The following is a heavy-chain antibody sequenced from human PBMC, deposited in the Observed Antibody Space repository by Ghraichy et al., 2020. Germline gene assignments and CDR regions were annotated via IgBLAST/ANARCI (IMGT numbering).Heavy chain of an antibody. Sequence: GGSLRLSCAASGFKFDDYWMTWVRRTPRKGLEWVGSIKEGGSQQKFADSVKGRFIISRDNSKNSLYLQMNNLRVEDTATYLCARDGKWEPKRKDSSAYWGQGTAVTVTS. D-gene: IGHD1-26*01. CDR1: GFKFDDYW. CDR2: IKEGGSQQ. V-gene: IGHV3-7*01. CDR3: ARDGKWEPKRKDSSAY. J-gene: IGHJ6*02.